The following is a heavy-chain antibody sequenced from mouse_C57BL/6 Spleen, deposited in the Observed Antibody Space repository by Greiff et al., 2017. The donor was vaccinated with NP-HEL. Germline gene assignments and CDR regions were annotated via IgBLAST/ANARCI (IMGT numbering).Heavy chain of an antibody. D-gene: IGHD2-3*01. V-gene: IGHV5-17*01. CDR3: ARKDYDGSPLDY. CDR2: ISSGSSTI. J-gene: IGHJ2*01. CDR1: GFTFSDYG. Sequence: EVMLVESGGGLVKPGGSLKLSCAASGFTFSDYGMHWVRQAPEKGLEWVAYISSGSSTIYYADTVKGRFTISRDNAKNTLFLQMTSLRSEDTAMYYCARKDYDGSPLDYWGQGTTLTVSS.